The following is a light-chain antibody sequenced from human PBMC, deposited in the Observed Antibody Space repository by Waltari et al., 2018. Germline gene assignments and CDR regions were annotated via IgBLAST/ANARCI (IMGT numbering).Light chain of an antibody. V-gene: IGKV4-1*01. J-gene: IGKJ2*01. CDR1: QIISYRSTNKNY. CDR3: QHYYNVPRT. Sequence: DIVMTQSPDSLAVSLGERVTINCQTRQIISYRSTNKNYVAWYHQKPGLPPKLLISWASSRESGVPDRFSGSGSGTDFTLTISGLQAEDVAVYYCQHYYNVPRTFGQGTKLEIK. CDR2: WAS.